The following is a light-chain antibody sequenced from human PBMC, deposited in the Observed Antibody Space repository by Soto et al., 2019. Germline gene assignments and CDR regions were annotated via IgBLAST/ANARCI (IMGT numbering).Light chain of an antibody. Sequence: DIQMTQSPSSLSASVGDRITITCRASQAIRNDLAWFQQTPGKAPKRLIYDASERATGIPARFSGSGSGTDFTLTISSLEPEDFAVYYCQERTDWPLTFGGGTKVDIK. CDR3: QERTDWPLT. CDR1: QAIRND. CDR2: DAS. V-gene: IGKV1-17*01. J-gene: IGKJ4*01.